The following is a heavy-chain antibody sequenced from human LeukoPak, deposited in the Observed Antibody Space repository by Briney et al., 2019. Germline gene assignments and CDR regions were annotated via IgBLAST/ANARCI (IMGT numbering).Heavy chain of an antibody. Sequence: GASVKVSCKASGYTFTGYYMHWVRQAPGQGLEWMGWINPNSGGTNYAQKFQGRVTMTRDMSISTAYMELSRLRSDDTAVYYCAREKVYYDILTGYQSYYYYMDVWGKGTTVTISS. J-gene: IGHJ6*03. CDR2: INPNSGGT. CDR1: GYTFTGYY. V-gene: IGHV1-2*02. CDR3: AREKVYYDILTGYQSYYYYMDV. D-gene: IGHD3-9*01.